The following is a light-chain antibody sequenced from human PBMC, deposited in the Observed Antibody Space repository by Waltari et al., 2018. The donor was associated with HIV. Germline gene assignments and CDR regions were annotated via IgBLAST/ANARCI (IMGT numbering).Light chain of an antibody. V-gene: IGLV6-57*04. CDR2: ETT. J-gene: IGLJ3*02. CDR1: RASIVSDY. CDR3: QSYDNVDLSWV. Sequence: FMLTQPHSVSDFPGRTDIISCTRSRASIVSDYVQWYTQRTGSPHTPLIFETTQRPSGVPDRFSGSLNISSNSASLTVSGLKTEDEADYYCQSYDNVDLSWVFGGGTKLTVL.